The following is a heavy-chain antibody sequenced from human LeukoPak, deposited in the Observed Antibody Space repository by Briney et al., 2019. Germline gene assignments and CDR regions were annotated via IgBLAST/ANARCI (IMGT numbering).Heavy chain of an antibody. CDR1: GYTFTSYG. V-gene: IGHV1-18*01. J-gene: IGHJ4*02. CDR3: ARDYDYIPDF. D-gene: IGHD3-16*01. CDR2: IDASNDNT. Sequence: ASVKVSCRASGYTFTSYGISWVRQAPGQGPEWMGWIDASNDNTNYAQNLQGRVTITTDTSTTTAYMELRSLRFGDTAVYYCARDYDYIPDFWGQGTLVTVSS.